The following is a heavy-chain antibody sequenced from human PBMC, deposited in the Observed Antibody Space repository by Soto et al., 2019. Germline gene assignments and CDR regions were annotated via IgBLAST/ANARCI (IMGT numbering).Heavy chain of an antibody. CDR1: GYTFTSYY. J-gene: IGHJ4*02. CDR2: INPSGGST. D-gene: IGHD6-6*01. Sequence: ASVKVSCKASGYTFTSYYMHWVRQAPGQGLEWMGIINPSGGSTSYAQKFQGRVTMTRDTSISTAYMELSRLRSDDTAVYYCARSSSSTSFDYWGQGTLVTVYS. CDR3: ARSSSSTSFDY. V-gene: IGHV1-46*01.